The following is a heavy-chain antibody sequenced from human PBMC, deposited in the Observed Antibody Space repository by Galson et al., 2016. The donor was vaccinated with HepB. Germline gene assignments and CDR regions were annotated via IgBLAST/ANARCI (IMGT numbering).Heavy chain of an antibody. V-gene: IGHV3-9*01. J-gene: IGHJ6*02. CDR1: GFNFYDYA. Sequence: SLRLSCAASGFNFYDYAMHWVRQVPGQGLGWVSGINWNSGRIDYADSVKGRFTITRDNSRKSLHLRMNSLRAEDTALYYCAKDISTGLYYSVMDVWGQGTTVTVSS. CDR3: AKDISTGLYYSVMDV. CDR2: INWNSGRI.